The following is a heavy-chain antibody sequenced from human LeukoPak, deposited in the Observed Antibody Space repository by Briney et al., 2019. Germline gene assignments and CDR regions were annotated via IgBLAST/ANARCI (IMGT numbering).Heavy chain of an antibody. CDR1: GGSFSGYY. D-gene: IGHD4-17*01. J-gene: IGHJ6*02. CDR3: ARATPFMTTVTHYYYYYGMDV. CDR2: INHSGST. Sequence: SETLSLTCAVYGGSFSGYYWSWIRQPPGKGLEWIGEINHSGSTNYNPSLKSRVTISGETSKNQFSLKLSSVTAADTAVYYCARATPFMTTVTHYYYYYGMDVWGQGTTVTVSS. V-gene: IGHV4-34*01.